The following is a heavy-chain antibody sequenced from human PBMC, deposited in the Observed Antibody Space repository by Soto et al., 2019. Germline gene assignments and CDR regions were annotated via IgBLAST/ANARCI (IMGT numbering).Heavy chain of an antibody. J-gene: IGHJ6*02. CDR1: GYTFTSYD. Sequence: ASVKVSCKASGYTFTSYDINWVRQATGQGLEWMGWMNPNSGNTGYAQKFQGRVTMTRNTSISTADMELCSLRSEDTAVYYCARGGYYDFWSGYYTDYYYYGMDVWGQGSTVTVSS. CDR3: ARGGYYDFWSGYYTDYYYYGMDV. CDR2: MNPNSGNT. D-gene: IGHD3-3*01. V-gene: IGHV1-8*01.